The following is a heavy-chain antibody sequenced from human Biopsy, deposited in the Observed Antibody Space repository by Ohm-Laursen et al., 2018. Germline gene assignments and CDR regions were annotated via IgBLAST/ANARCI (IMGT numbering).Heavy chain of an antibody. CDR1: GRTFSDYR. J-gene: IGHJ4*02. CDR3: ARRGSGGRSFDY. Sequence: SDTLSLTCVVFGRTFSDYRWTWILQPPGKGLEWIGQINQSGSTNYNPSLKSRVTISVDTSKNQFSLRLSSVTAADTAVFYCARRGSGGRSFDYWGQGSLVTVSS. CDR2: INQSGST. V-gene: IGHV4-34*01. D-gene: IGHD2-15*01.